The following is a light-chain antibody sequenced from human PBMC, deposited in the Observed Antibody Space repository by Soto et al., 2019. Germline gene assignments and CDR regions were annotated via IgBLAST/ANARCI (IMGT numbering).Light chain of an antibody. J-gene: IGLJ2*01. CDR1: SGNIVSNY. CDR2: EDD. Sequence: NFMLTQPHSVSESPGKTVTISCTRSSGNIVSNYVQWYQQRPGSSPTTVIYEDDDRPSGVPDRFSGSIDTSSNSASLTISGLKTEDEADYYRQSYDADILIFGGGTKHTVL. V-gene: IGLV6-57*01. CDR3: QSYDADILI.